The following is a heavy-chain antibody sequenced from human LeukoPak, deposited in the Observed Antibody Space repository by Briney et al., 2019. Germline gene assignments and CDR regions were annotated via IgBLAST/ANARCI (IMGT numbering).Heavy chain of an antibody. J-gene: IGHJ6*03. D-gene: IGHD2-2*01. Sequence: APVKVSCKASGYTFTSYGISWVRQAPGQGLECMGWISAYNGNTNDAQKLQGRVTMTTDTSTSTAYMELRSLRSDDTAVYYCARGTTPWVSVCSSTSCYPRNYYYYYMDVWGKGTTVTVSS. V-gene: IGHV1-18*01. CDR3: ARGTTPWVSVCSSTSCYPRNYYYYYMDV. CDR2: ISAYNGNT. CDR1: GYTFTSYG.